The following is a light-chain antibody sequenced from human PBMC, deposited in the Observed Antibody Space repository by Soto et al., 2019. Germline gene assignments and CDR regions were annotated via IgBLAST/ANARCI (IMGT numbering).Light chain of an antibody. CDR1: SSDVGGYNY. V-gene: IGLV2-11*01. CDR3: CSYAGSNTFVV. Sequence: QSALTQPRSVSGSPGQSVTISCTGTSSDVGGYNYVSWYQQHPGKAPKLMIYDVSKRPSGVPDRFSGSKSGNTASLTISGLQTEDEADYYCCSYAGSNTFVVFGGGTKVTV. CDR2: DVS. J-gene: IGLJ2*01.